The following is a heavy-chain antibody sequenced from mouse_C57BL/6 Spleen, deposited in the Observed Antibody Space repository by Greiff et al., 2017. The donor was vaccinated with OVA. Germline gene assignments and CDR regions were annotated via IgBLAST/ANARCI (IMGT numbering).Heavy chain of an antibody. CDR1: GYTFTDYE. V-gene: IGHV1-15*01. CDR3: TRWNYGSSGAY. J-gene: IGHJ3*01. CDR2: IDPETGGT. Sequence: QVHVKQSGAELVRPGASVTLSCKASGYTFTDYEMHWVKQTPVHGLEWIGAIDPETGGTAYNQKFKGKAILTADKSSSTAYMELRSLTSEDSAVYYCTRWNYGSSGAYWGQGTLVTVSA. D-gene: IGHD1-1*01.